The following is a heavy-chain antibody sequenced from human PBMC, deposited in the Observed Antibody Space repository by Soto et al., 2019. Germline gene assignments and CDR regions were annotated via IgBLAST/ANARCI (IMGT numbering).Heavy chain of an antibody. CDR2: VSGNGGTS. V-gene: IGHV3-64D*08. Sequence: PGGSLRLSCSASGFTFSNYAMYWVRQAPGKGLEYVSSVSGNGGTSYYADSVKGRFTISRDNSKNTLYLQMSRLRAEDTAVYYCYCSQKDIAVAGKFFGYWGQGTLVTVSS. CDR3: YCSQKDIAVAGKFFGY. J-gene: IGHJ4*02. CDR1: GFTFSNYA. D-gene: IGHD6-19*01.